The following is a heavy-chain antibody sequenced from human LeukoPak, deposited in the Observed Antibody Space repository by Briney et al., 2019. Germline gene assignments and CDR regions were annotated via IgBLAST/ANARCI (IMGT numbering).Heavy chain of an antibody. CDR1: GDSVSSNSAA. J-gene: IGHJ3*02. Sequence: SQTLSLICAISGDSVSSNSAAWNWIRQSPSRGLEWLGRTYYRSKWYNDYAVSVKSRITINPDTSKNQFSLQLNSVTPEDTAVYYCARDGDSSGYSLDAFDIWGQGTMVTVSS. CDR3: ARDGDSSGYSLDAFDI. CDR2: TYYRSKWYN. V-gene: IGHV6-1*01. D-gene: IGHD3-22*01.